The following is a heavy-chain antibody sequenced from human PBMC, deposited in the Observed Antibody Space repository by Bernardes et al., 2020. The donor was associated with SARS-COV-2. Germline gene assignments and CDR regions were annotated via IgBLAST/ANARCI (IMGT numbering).Heavy chain of an antibody. CDR2: FHTRGKT. D-gene: IGHD3-22*01. J-gene: IGHJ4*02. V-gene: IGHV4-61*08. Sequence: SETLSLTCSVSGGSVSSGDYYWSWIRQSPGKGLEWIGNFHTRGKTEYSPSLKSRLTISIDTSKNEFSLRLSSVTAADTGMYYCARWGYYDNSGYVIDHWGQGTLVTASS. CDR1: GGSVSSGDYY. CDR3: ARWGYYDNSGYVIDH.